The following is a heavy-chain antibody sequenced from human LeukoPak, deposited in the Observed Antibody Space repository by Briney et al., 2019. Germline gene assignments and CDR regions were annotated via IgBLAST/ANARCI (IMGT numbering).Heavy chain of an antibody. CDR3: ATSRVFDH. CDR2: ISGSGIGGST. CDR1: GFTFSIYA. V-gene: IGHV3-23*01. J-gene: IGHJ4*02. Sequence: GGSLRLSCAASGFTFSIYAMSWVRQAPGTGLEWVSGISGSGIGGSTYHADSVKGRFTISRDNAKKTLYLEMNSLRMEDTAIYYCATSRVFDHWGQGTLVTVSS.